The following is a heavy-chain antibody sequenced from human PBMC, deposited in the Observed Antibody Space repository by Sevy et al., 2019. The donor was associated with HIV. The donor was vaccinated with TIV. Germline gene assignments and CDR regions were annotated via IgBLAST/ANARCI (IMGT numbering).Heavy chain of an antibody. CDR3: ARGGWDIVATIDNCFDP. Sequence: GGSLRLSCAASGFTFSSYWMSWVRQAPGKGLEWVANIKQDGSEKYYVDSVKGRFTISRDNAKNSLYLQMNGRRAEDTAVYYCARGGWDIVATIDNCFDPWGQGTLVTVSS. D-gene: IGHD5-12*01. CDR2: IKQDGSEK. CDR1: GFTFSSYW. V-gene: IGHV3-7*01. J-gene: IGHJ5*02.